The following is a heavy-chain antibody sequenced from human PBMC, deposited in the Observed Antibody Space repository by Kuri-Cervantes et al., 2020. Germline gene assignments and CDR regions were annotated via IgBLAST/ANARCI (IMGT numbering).Heavy chain of an antibody. V-gene: IGHV4-34*01. CDR2: INHSGST. Sequence: SETLSLTCAVSGGSFSGYYWSWIRQPPGKGLEWIGEINHSGSTNYNASLKSRVTMSVDTSKSQFSLKLSSVTAADTAVYYCARASSCSGGSCYFRRRGYYFDYWGQGTLVTVSS. CDR1: GGSFSGYY. CDR3: ARASSCSGGSCYFRRRGYYFDY. J-gene: IGHJ4*02. D-gene: IGHD2-15*01.